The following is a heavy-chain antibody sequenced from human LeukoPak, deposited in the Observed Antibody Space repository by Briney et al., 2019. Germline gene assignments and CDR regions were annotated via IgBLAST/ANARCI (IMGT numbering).Heavy chain of an antibody. Sequence: PGGSLRLSCAASGFNFEDYTMHWVRQTPGKGLEWVSIINWDGGSTYYADSVKGRFAISRDNNKNSLYLQMASLRTEDTALYYCTKGSNTWPSLFDYWGQGTLVTVSS. CDR1: GFNFEDYT. D-gene: IGHD2-2*02. J-gene: IGHJ4*02. V-gene: IGHV3-43*01. CDR2: INWDGGST. CDR3: TKGSNTWPSLFDY.